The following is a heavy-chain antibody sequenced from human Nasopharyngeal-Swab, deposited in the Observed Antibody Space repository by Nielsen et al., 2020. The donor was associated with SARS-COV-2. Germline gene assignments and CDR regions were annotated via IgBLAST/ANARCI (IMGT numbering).Heavy chain of an antibody. J-gene: IGHJ5*02. Sequence: CQAPGKGLEWIGSIYYSGSTYYNPSLKSRVSISVDTSNNQFSLMLISVTAADTAVYYCARLGYGDSNWFDPWGQGTLVTVSS. V-gene: IGHV4-39*01. D-gene: IGHD4-17*01. CDR2: IYYSGST. CDR3: ARLGYGDSNWFDP.